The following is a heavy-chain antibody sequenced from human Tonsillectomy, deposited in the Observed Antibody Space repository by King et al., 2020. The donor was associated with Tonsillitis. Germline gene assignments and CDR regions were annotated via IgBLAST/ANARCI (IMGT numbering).Heavy chain of an antibody. CDR2: IYFSGST. V-gene: IGHV4-59*08. Sequence: VQLQESGPGLVKPSGTLSLTCAVSGGSISSYYWSWIRQPPGKGLEWIGYIYFSGSTNYNSSLKSRVTISVDTSKNQFSLKLSSVTDADTAVYYCARLAEGISPRPESDYYYYMDVWGKGTTVTVSS. J-gene: IGHJ6*03. D-gene: IGHD6-6*01. CDR3: ARLAEGISPRPESDYYYYMDV. CDR1: GGSISSYY.